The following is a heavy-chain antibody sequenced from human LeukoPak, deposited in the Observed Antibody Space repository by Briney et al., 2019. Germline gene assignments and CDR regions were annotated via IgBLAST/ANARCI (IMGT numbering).Heavy chain of an antibody. D-gene: IGHD5-12*01. CDR1: GYPFSSYA. J-gene: IGHJ4*02. V-gene: IGHV3-23*01. CDR2: ISNSDDST. Sequence: GGSLRLYCAASGYPFSSYAMSWVRQAPGKGLEWVSTISNSDDSTYYADSVKGRFTISRDNSENTLFLRMNSLRAEDTAVYYCAKDLGYSGFGSDYWGQRTLVTVSS. CDR3: AKDLGYSGFGSDY.